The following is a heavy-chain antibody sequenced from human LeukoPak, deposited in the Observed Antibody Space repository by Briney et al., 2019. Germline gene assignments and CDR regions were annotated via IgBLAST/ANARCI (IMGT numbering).Heavy chain of an antibody. D-gene: IGHD1-26*01. Sequence: PSETLSLTCTVSGYSISNAYYWGWIRQPPGKGLEWIGSLYHSGNTYYNPSLKSRVTTSVDTSKNRFSLKLTSVTAADTAVYYCARELHSGSYYFDYWGQGTLVTVSS. CDR3: ARELHSGSYYFDY. CDR2: LYHSGNT. CDR1: GYSISNAYY. J-gene: IGHJ4*02. V-gene: IGHV4-38-2*02.